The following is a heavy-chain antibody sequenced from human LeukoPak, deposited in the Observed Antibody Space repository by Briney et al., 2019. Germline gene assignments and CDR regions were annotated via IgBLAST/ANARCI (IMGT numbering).Heavy chain of an antibody. Sequence: PGGSLRLSCTTSGFAFDDFAMSWVRQPAGKGLEWVGFIRRRAYGGAAEYAASVKGRFIISRDDSKGIAYLRMNSLKTEDTAVYYCSRNGLVDFDYWGQGSRVLVSP. J-gene: IGHJ4*02. V-gene: IGHV3-49*04. CDR3: SRNGLVDFDY. CDR1: GFAFDDFA. CDR2: IRRRAYGGAA.